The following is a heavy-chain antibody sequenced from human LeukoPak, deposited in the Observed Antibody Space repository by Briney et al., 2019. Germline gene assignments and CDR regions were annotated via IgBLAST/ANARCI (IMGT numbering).Heavy chain of an antibody. D-gene: IGHD3-22*01. V-gene: IGHV1-46*01. J-gene: IGHJ3*02. CDR3: ARDYYYDSSGYPPDAFDI. CDR2: INPSGGST. Sequence: GASVKVSCKASGYTFTSYYMHWVRQAPGQGLEWMGIINPSGGSTSYAQKFQGRVTMTRDTSTSTVYMELSSLRSEDTAVYYCARDYYYDSSGYPPDAFDIWGQGTMVTVSS. CDR1: GYTFTSYY.